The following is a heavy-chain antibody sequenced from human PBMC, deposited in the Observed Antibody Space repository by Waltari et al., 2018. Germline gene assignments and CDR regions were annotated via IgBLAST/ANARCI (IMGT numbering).Heavy chain of an antibody. V-gene: IGHV3-23*01. Sequence: EVQLLESGGGLVQPGGSLRLSCAASGFSFRSFGMSWVRQAPGKGLEGVSAIGAVTRTYDADSVKGRFTISRDNSKNTLFLQMNSLRAEDTAIYYCARVHSLGQYDTSGAESNFDHWGQGALVTVSS. CDR3: ARVHSLGQYDTSGAESNFDH. CDR1: GFSFRSFG. D-gene: IGHD3-22*01. J-gene: IGHJ4*02. CDR2: IGAVTRT.